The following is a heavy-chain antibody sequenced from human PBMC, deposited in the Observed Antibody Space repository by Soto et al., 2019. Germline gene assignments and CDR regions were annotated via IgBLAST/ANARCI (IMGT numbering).Heavy chain of an antibody. Sequence: GGSLRLSCAASGFTFSGSAMHWVRQASGEGLEWVGRIRSKANSYATAYAASVKGRFTISRDDSKNTAYLQMNSLKTEDTAVYYCTRQGHSSSYYGMDVWGQGTTVTVS. CDR2: IRSKANSYAT. V-gene: IGHV3-73*01. CDR1: GFTFSGSA. J-gene: IGHJ6*02. CDR3: TRQGHSSSYYGMDV. D-gene: IGHD6-6*01.